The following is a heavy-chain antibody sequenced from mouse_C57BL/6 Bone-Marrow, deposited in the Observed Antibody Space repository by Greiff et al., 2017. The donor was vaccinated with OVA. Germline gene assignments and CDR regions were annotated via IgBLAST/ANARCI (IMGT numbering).Heavy chain of an antibody. CDR3: ARYGSSYYYFDY. V-gene: IGHV1-55*01. CDR2: IYPGSGST. J-gene: IGHJ2*01. CDR1: GYTFTSYW. Sequence: QVQLQQPGAELVKPGASVKMSCKASGYTFTSYWITWVKQRPGQGLEWIGDIYPGSGSTNYNEKFKSKATLTVDTSSSTAYMQLSSLTSEDSAVYYCARYGSSYYYFDYWGQGTTLTVSS. D-gene: IGHD1-1*01.